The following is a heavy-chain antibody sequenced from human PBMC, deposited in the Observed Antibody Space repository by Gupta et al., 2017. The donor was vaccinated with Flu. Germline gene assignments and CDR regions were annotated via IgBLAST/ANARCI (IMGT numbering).Heavy chain of an antibody. J-gene: IGHJ4*02. CDR3: ARVQGCSSPTCYTGGADY. V-gene: IGHV1-2*06. Sequence: GQRLEWMGRITPNRGDTNYAQKFQGRVTMTRDTSISTVYMELNRLRSDDTAVYYCARVQGCSSPTCYTGGADYWGQGTLVTVSS. D-gene: IGHD2-2*02. CDR2: ITPNRGDT.